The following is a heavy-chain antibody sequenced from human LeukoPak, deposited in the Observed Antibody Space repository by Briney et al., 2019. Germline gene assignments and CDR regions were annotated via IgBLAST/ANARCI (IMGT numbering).Heavy chain of an antibody. D-gene: IGHD4-17*01. Sequence: ASVKVSCKASGYTFTTYGISWVRQAPGQGLEWMGLISAYNTNYAQKLQDRVTMTTDTSTSTAYMELRSLRSDDTAVYYCAREAYGRFDYWGQGTLVTVSS. J-gene: IGHJ4*02. CDR2: ISAYNT. CDR3: AREAYGRFDY. V-gene: IGHV1-18*01. CDR1: GYTFTTYG.